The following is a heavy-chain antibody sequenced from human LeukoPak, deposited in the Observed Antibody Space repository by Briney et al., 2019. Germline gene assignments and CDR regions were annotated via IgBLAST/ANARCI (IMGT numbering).Heavy chain of an antibody. CDR2: FDPEDGET. CDR3: ATDFVSSSGAQFDY. Sequence: ASVKVSCKVSGYTLTELSMHWVRQAPGKGLEWMGGFDPEDGETIYAQKFQGRVTMTEDTSTDTAYMELSSLRSEDTAVYYCATDFVSSSGAQFDYWGQGTLVTASS. J-gene: IGHJ4*02. V-gene: IGHV1-24*01. D-gene: IGHD6-6*01. CDR1: GYTLTELS.